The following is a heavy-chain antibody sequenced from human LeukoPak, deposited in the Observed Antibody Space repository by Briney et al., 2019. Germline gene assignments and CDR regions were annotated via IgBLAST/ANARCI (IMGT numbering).Heavy chain of an antibody. CDR2: ISYDGSKR. CDR3: ARDKGGERHWYFGL. Sequence: GGSLRLSCAASGFTFSTYAMHWLRQSPGKGLEWVAAISYDGSKRYYADSVEGRLTISRDNSKNTLDLQMNSPRPEDTAVYYCARDKGGERHWYFGLWGRGTLVVVSS. V-gene: IGHV3-30*04. D-gene: IGHD1-1*01. J-gene: IGHJ2*01. CDR1: GFTFSTYA.